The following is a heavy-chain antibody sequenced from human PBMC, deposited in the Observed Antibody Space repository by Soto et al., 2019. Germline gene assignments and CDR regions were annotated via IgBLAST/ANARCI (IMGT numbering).Heavy chain of an antibody. D-gene: IGHD3-22*01. V-gene: IGHV1-69*01. Sequence: QVPLVQSGAEVKKPGSSVKVSCKASGGTFSSYAISWVRQAPGQGLEWMGGIIPIFGTANYAQKFQGRVTITADESTSTAYMELSSLRSEDTAVYYCARDLRYYDSSGSSDAFDIWGQGTMVTVSS. CDR3: ARDLRYYDSSGSSDAFDI. CDR2: IIPIFGTA. J-gene: IGHJ3*02. CDR1: GGTFSSYA.